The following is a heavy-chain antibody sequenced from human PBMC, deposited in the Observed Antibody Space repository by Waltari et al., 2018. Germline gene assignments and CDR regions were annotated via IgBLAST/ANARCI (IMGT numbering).Heavy chain of an antibody. D-gene: IGHD2-2*01. CDR3: TRGESVYCSSTSCYSGAFDI. J-gene: IGHJ3*02. CDR1: GFTFGDYA. CDR2: IRSKAYGETT. Sequence: EVQLVESGGGLVQPGRSLRLSCTASGFTFGDYAMSWFRQAPGKGREWVGFIRSKAYGETTEYAASVKGRFTISRDDSKSIAYLQMNSLKTEDTAVYYCTRGESVYCSSTSCYSGAFDIWGQGTMVTVSS. V-gene: IGHV3-49*03.